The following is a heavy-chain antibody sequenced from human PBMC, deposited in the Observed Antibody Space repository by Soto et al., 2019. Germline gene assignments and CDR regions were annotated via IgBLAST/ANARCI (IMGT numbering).Heavy chain of an antibody. CDR1: GFTFSTYD. J-gene: IGHJ3*02. Sequence: EVQLLESGGGLVQPGGSLRLSCAASGFTFSTYDMSWVRQAPGMGLEWAATIRGSGGNTHYADSVKGRFTTSRDNSENTVYQQMNSLRAEDTAVYYWASVKAQILSSGWYGGDDIWGHGTRVTVSS. CDR2: IRGSGGNT. V-gene: IGHV3-23*01. D-gene: IGHD6-19*01. CDR3: ASVKAQILSSGWYGGDDI.